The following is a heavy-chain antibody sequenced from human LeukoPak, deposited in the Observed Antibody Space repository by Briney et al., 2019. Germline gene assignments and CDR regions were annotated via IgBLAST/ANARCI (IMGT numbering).Heavy chain of an antibody. V-gene: IGHV1-2*02. D-gene: IGHD2-2*01. J-gene: IGHJ4*02. CDR3: ARILASGQLLFPFDY. CDR2: INPNSGGT. CDR1: GYTFTRYY. Sequence: GGSVEVSCQASGYTFTRYYMHRVRQAPGQRVEWVGWINPNSGGTNYAQKFQGRVTMTRDTSISTAYMELSRLRSDDTAVYYCARILASGQLLFPFDYWGQGTLVTVSS.